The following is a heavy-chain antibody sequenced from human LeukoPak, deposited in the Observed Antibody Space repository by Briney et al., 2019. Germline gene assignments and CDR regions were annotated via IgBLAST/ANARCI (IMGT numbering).Heavy chain of an antibody. Sequence: GSLRLSCAASGFTVSSNYMSWVRQAPGKGLEWVSVIYSGGSTYYADSVKGRFTISRDNSKNTLYLQKNSLRAEDTAVYYCARDNAYDYVWGSYRNPPDYWGQGTLVTVSS. CDR2: IYSGGST. D-gene: IGHD3-16*02. J-gene: IGHJ4*02. CDR3: ARDNAYDYVWGSYRNPPDY. CDR1: GFTVSSNY. V-gene: IGHV3-66*01.